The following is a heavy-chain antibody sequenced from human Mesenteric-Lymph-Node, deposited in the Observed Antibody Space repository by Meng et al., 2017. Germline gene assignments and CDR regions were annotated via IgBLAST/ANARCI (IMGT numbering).Heavy chain of an antibody. CDR3: AREPRSFDYYYGMDV. Sequence: GGSLRLSCAASGYTFTSYYMHWVRQAPGQGLEWMGIINPSGGSTSYAQKFQGRVTMTRDTSTSTVYMELSSLRSEDTAVYYCAREPRSFDYYYGMDVWGQGTTVTVSS. V-gene: IGHV1-46*01. D-gene: IGHD2/OR15-2a*01. CDR1: GYTFTSYY. CDR2: INPSGGST. J-gene: IGHJ6*02.